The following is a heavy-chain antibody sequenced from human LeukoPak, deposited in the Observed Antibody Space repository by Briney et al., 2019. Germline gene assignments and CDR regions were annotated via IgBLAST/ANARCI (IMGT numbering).Heavy chain of an antibody. CDR2: IIPILGIA. CDR3: AGPDSGYSSSWYIDYYYGMDV. D-gene: IGHD6-13*01. V-gene: IGHV1-69*04. J-gene: IGHJ6*02. CDR1: GGTFSSYA. Sequence: SVKVSCKASGGTFSSYAISWVRQAPGQGLEWMGRIIPILGIANYAQKFQGRVTITADKSTSTAYMELSSLRSEDTAVYYCAGPDSGYSSSWYIDYYYGMDVWGQGTTVTVSS.